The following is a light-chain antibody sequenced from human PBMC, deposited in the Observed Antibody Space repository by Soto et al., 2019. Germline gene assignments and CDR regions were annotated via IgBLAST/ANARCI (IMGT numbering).Light chain of an antibody. CDR1: QSVYNN. V-gene: IGKV3D-15*01. Sequence: EVVMTQSPATLSVSPWERATLSCRTSQSVYNNLAWYLQKPGQAPRLLISAASTRATGIPARFSGSGSGTEFTLTINSLQSEDFAVYYCQQYNSWPLTFGGGTKVEIK. CDR2: AAS. CDR3: QQYNSWPLT. J-gene: IGKJ4*01.